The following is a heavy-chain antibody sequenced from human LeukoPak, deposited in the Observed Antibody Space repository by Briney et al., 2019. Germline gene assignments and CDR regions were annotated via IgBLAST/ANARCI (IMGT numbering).Heavy chain of an antibody. J-gene: IGHJ3*02. CDR3: ASRLAGLDAFDI. CDR2: MNPNSGDT. CDR1: GYTFTSYD. D-gene: IGHD6-19*01. Sequence: ASVKVSCKASGYTFTSYDINWVRQATGQGLEWMGWMNPNSGDTGYAQKFQGRVTMTRNTSIRTAYMELSSLRSEDTAVYYCASRLAGLDAFDIWGQGTMVTVSS. V-gene: IGHV1-8*01.